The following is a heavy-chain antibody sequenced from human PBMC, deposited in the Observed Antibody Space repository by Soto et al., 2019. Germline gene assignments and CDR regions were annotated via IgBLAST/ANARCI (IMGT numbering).Heavy chain of an antibody. CDR3: ARIQEGPCSGGLYGMDV. D-gene: IGHD2-15*01. CDR2: IDWDDDK. CDR1: GFSLSTSGMC. Sequence: SGPTCEPTQTLTLTCTFSGFSLSTSGMCVSWIRQPPGKALEWLARIDWDDDKYYSTSLKTRLTISKDTSKNQVVLTMTNMDPVDTATYYCARIQEGPCSGGLYGMDVWGQGTTVTVSS. V-gene: IGHV2-70*11. J-gene: IGHJ6*02.